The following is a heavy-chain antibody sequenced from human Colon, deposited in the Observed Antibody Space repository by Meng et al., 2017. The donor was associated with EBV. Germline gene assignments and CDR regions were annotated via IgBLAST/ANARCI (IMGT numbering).Heavy chain of an antibody. V-gene: IGHV4-30-4*01. CDR2: IPHSGSA. CDR1: GCSMISRHYS. J-gene: IGHJ4*02. D-gene: IGHD2-21*01. Sequence: HRRESDPGLLDPSPTTSLPFTVSGCSMISRHYSCSLVRQPPGKGLELIWYIPHSGSAYYHPSLKSRVSISVDTSKNQFSLNLNSMPAADTAVYYCASFDHIPRRNYFDHWGQGTLVTVAS. CDR3: ASFDHIPRRNYFDH.